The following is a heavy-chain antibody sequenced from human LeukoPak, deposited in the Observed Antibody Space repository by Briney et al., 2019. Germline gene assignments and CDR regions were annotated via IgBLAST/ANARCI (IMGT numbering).Heavy chain of an antibody. CDR1: GGSISSYY. V-gene: IGHV4-59*01. CDR2: IYYSGST. Sequence: SETLSLTCTVSGGSISSYYWSWIRQPPGKGLEWIGYIYYSGSTNYNPSLKSRVTISVETSKIQFSLKLSSVTAADTAVYYCARTDTYYYDSSGYPQRGYYFDYWGQGTLVTVSS. D-gene: IGHD3-22*01. J-gene: IGHJ4*02. CDR3: ARTDTYYYDSSGYPQRGYYFDY.